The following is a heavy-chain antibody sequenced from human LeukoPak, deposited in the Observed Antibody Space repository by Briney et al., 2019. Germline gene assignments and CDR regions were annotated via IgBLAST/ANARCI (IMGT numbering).Heavy chain of an antibody. V-gene: IGHV3-21*01. CDR2: ISSSSSYI. J-gene: IGHJ4*02. D-gene: IGHD1-26*01. CDR1: DFTVSANF. CDR3: ARASPIVGATTGDLDY. Sequence: PGGSLRLSCEASDFTVSANFMGWVRQAPGKGLEWVSSISSSSSYIYYADSVKGRFTISRDNAKNSLYLQMNSLRAEDTAVYYCARASPIVGATTGDLDYWGQGTLVTVSS.